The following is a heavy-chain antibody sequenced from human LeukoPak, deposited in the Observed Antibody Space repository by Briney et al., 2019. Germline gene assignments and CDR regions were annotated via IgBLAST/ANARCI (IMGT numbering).Heavy chain of an antibody. D-gene: IGHD4-11*01. CDR1: GDSITGYY. CDR2: IYYTGNT. V-gene: IGHV4-38-2*02. Sequence: SETLSLTCSVSGDSITGYYWGWIRQPPGKGLEWIGNIYYTGNTYYNSSLKSRVTISLDTSKNQFSLKLSSVTAADTAVYYCARLIPPWLSTTESPSYYYYYMDVWGKGTTVTVSS. J-gene: IGHJ6*03. CDR3: ARLIPPWLSTTESPSYYYYYMDV.